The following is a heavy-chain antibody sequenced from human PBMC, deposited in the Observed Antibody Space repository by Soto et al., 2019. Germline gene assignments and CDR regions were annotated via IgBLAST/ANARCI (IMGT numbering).Heavy chain of an antibody. CDR2: IFYSGSF. D-gene: IGHD2-15*01. CDR1: GVSINNDDW. CDR3: ARRPGGLHSNIQSPYY. J-gene: IGHJ4*02. V-gene: IGHV4-4*02. Sequence: PSETLSLTCTVSGVSINNDDWWAWVRQPPGKGLEWTGEIFYSGSFKYNPSLKTRVIISLDKSKNQFSLNLHSVTAADTAVYYCARRPGGLHSNIQSPYYWGQGTLVTVSS.